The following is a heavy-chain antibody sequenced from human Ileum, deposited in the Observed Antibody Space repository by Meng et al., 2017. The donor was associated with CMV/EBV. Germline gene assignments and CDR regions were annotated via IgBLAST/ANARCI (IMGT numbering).Heavy chain of an antibody. CDR2: INPNSGGT. Sequence: ASVKVSCKASGYTFTGYYMHWVLQAPGQGLEWMGWINPNSGGTNYAQKCQGRVTMTRDTSISTAYMELSRLRSDDTAVYYCARVVYDSSGYSGDYWGQGTLVTVSS. CDR3: ARVVYDSSGYSGDY. D-gene: IGHD3-22*01. J-gene: IGHJ4*02. V-gene: IGHV1-2*02. CDR1: GYTFTGYY.